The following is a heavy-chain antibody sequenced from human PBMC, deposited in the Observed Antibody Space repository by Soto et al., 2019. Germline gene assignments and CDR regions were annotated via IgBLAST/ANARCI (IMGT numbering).Heavy chain of an antibody. CDR2: ISYGGGTT. Sequence: GGSLRLSCAASGFTFSTYTMNWVRQAPGKGLEWVSAISYGGGTTYYADSVKGRFTISRDNSKNTLYLQMNSLRAEDTAVYYCAKNPGYYYDSTGYHFDYWGQGTLVTVSS. V-gene: IGHV3-23*01. CDR1: GFTFSTYT. D-gene: IGHD3-22*01. J-gene: IGHJ4*02. CDR3: AKNPGYYYDSTGYHFDY.